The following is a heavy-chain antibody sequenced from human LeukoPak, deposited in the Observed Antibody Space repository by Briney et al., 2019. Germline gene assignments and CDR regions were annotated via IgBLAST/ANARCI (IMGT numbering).Heavy chain of an antibody. CDR1: GGSISSYY. Sequence: PETLSLTCTVSGGSISSYYWSWIRQPPGKGLEWIGYIYYSGSTNYNPSLKSRVTISVDTSKNQFSLKLSSVTAADTAVYYCARVGRTRWTAATNAFDIWGQGTMVTVSS. CDR2: IYYSGST. CDR3: ARVGRTRWTAATNAFDI. J-gene: IGHJ3*02. D-gene: IGHD6-25*01. V-gene: IGHV4-59*01.